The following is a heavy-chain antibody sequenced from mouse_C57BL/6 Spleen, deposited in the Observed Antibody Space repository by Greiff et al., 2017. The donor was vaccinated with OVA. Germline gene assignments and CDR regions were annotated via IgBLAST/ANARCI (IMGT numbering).Heavy chain of an antibody. CDR3: ARRGGNSDYFDY. CDR1: GYAFSSSW. CDR2: IYPGDGDT. V-gene: IGHV1-82*01. Sequence: VQLQQSGPELVKPGASVKISCKASGYAFSSSWMNWVKQRPGKGLEWIGRIYPGDGDTNYNGKFKGKATLTADKSSSTAYMQLSSLTSEDSAVYFCARRGGNSDYFDYWGQGTTLTVSS. D-gene: IGHD2-1*01. J-gene: IGHJ2*01.